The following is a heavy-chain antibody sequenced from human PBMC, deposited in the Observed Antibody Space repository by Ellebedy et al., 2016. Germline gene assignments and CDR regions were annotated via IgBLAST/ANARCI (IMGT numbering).Heavy chain of an antibody. CDR1: GGSFSGYY. Sequence: SETLSLXXAVYGGSFSGYYWSWIRQPPGKGLEWIGEINHSGSTNYNPSLKSRVTISVDTSKNQFSLKLSSVTAADTAVYYCARGYGDYLYYYYYMDVWGKGTTVTVSS. J-gene: IGHJ6*03. V-gene: IGHV4-34*01. CDR2: INHSGST. CDR3: ARGYGDYLYYYYYMDV. D-gene: IGHD4-17*01.